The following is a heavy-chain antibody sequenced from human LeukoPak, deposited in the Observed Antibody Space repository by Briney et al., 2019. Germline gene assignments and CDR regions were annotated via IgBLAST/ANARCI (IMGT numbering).Heavy chain of an antibody. D-gene: IGHD3-22*01. J-gene: IGHJ4*02. Sequence: SETLSLTCAVYGGSFSGYYWSWIRQPPGKGLEWIGEINHSGSTNYNPSLKSRVTISVDTSKNQFSLKLNSVTAADTAVYYCARGARITMIVVVARRYYFDYWGQGTLVTVSS. CDR3: ARGARITMIVVVARRYYFDY. CDR1: GGSFSGYY. CDR2: INHSGST. V-gene: IGHV4-34*01.